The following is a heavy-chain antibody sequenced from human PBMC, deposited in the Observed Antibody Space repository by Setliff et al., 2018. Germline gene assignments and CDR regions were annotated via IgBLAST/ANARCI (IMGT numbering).Heavy chain of an antibody. V-gene: IGHV4-59*08. Sequence: PSETLSLTCTVSGGSVSPYFWSWIRQPPGKGLEWIGYIYHNGNTNYNPSLQSRVTISIDTSKNQFSLKMSSVTAADTAMYYCAGTPALGTSWLSPFDYWGQGTLVTVSS. CDR1: GGSVSPYF. D-gene: IGHD5-12*01. J-gene: IGHJ4*02. CDR3: AGTPALGTSWLSPFDY. CDR2: IYHNGNT.